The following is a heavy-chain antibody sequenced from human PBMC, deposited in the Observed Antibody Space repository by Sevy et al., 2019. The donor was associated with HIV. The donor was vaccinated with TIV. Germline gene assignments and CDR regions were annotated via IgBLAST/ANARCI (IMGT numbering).Heavy chain of an antibody. CDR3: ARGSVAGTGYYYYYYGMDV. D-gene: IGHD6-19*01. J-gene: IGHJ6*02. CDR2: INAGNGNT. CDR1: GYTFTSYA. Sequence: ASVKVSCKASGYTFTSYAMHWVRQAPGQRLEWMGWINAGNGNTKYSQTFQGRVTITRDTSASTAYMELSSLRSEDTAVYYCARGSVAGTGYYYYYYGMDVWGQGTTVTVSS. V-gene: IGHV1-3*01.